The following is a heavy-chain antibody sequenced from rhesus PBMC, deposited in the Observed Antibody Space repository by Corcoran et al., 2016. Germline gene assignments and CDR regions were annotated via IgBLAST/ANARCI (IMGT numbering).Heavy chain of an antibody. J-gene: IGHJ4*01. CDR3: TRLGYGNYADY. V-gene: IGHV4-169*01. D-gene: IGHD4-35*01. CDR1: GGSISSNY. Sequence: QLQLQESGPGLVKPSETLSVTCAVAGGSISSNYWTWIRQPPGKGLEWIGRIYGSGSSTNYNPSLKSRVTLSVDTSKNQLSLKLSSVTAADTAVYYCTRLGYGNYADYWGQGVLVTVSS. CDR2: IYGSGSST.